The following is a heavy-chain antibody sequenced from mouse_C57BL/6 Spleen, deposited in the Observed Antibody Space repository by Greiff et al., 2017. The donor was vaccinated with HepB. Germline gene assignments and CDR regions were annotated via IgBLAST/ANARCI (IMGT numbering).Heavy chain of an antibody. V-gene: IGHV1-50*01. CDR1: GYTFTSYW. CDR2: IDPSDSYT. Sequence: QVQLQQSGAELVKPGASVKLSCKASGYTFTSYWMQWVKQRPGQGLEWIGEIDPSDSYTNYNQKFKGKATLTVDTSSSTAYMQLSSLTSEDSAVYYCARSLYYYGSRWYFDVWGTGTTVTVSS. D-gene: IGHD1-1*01. CDR3: ARSLYYYGSRWYFDV. J-gene: IGHJ1*03.